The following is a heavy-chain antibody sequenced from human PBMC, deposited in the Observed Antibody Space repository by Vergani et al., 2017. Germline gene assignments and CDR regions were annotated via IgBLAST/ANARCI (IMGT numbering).Heavy chain of an antibody. CDR1: GATFRSNT. D-gene: IGHD3-22*01. CDR3: ARDMTAYQYYYDSSGYYDY. Sequence: QVQLVQSGAEVKKPGSSVKVSCKASGATFRSNTISWVRQVPGQGLEWMGRIIPVLGKTKYAQDFQGRLTITADTSTSTAYMELSRLRSDDTAVYYCARDMTAYQYYYDSSGYYDYWGQGTLVTVSS. V-gene: IGHV1-69*08. CDR2: IIPVLGKT. J-gene: IGHJ4*02.